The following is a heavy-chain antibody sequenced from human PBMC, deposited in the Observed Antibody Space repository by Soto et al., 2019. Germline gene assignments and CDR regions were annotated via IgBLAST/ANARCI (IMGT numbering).Heavy chain of an antibody. CDR1: GGSISTSSYY. CDR2: IYYSGST. D-gene: IGHD3-3*01. CDR3: ARRAHGTLRFLEDY. Sequence: KLWETLCPTCTVSGGSISTSSYYWGWIRQPPGKGLERIGSIYYSGSTYYNPSLKSRVTISVDTSKNQFSLKLSSVTAADTAVYYCARRAHGTLRFLEDYWGQGTLVTVSS. V-gene: IGHV4-39*01. J-gene: IGHJ4*02.